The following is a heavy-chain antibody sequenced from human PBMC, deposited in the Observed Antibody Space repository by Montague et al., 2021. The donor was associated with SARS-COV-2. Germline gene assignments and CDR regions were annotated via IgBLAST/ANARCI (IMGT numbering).Heavy chain of an antibody. CDR1: GGSISRSY. J-gene: IGHJ6*02. D-gene: IGHD2-8*01. CDR3: ARHMSDCSKGICHTYYYYGWDV. CDR2: IYYTGST. Sequence: SETLSLTCTVSGGSISRSYWSWIRQPPGGGLEWIGYIYYTGSTXXXPSXXXRVTISVDTSKNQLSLKLISVTAADTAVYFCARHMSDCSKGICHTYYYYGWDVWGQGTTVTVSS. V-gene: IGHV4-59*08.